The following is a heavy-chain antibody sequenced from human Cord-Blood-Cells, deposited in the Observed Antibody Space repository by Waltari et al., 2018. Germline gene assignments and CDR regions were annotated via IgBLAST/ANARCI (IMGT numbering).Heavy chain of an antibody. D-gene: IGHD1-26*01. CDR2: IRYDGSNK. J-gene: IGHJ4*02. V-gene: IGHV3-30*02. CDR1: GLTFSSYG. Sequence: QVQLVESGGGVVQPGGSLRLSCAGSGLTFSSYGMHWVCQAPGKGREWGAFIRYDGSNKYYADSGKGRFTIARDNSKNTLYLQMNSLGAEDAAVYYCATSSLGVFDYWGQGTLVTVSS. CDR3: ATSSLGVFDY.